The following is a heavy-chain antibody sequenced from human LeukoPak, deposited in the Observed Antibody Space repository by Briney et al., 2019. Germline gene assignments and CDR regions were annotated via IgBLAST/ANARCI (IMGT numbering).Heavy chain of an antibody. CDR3: ARSPREYYYDDSAYYFPWLDP. D-gene: IGHD3-22*01. CDR1: GGSISSNSYY. CDR2: IYYTGST. Sequence: SETLSLNCTVSGGSISSNSYYWGWIRQPPGRGLEWIGTIYYTGSTHYNPSLKSRVTISLDTSKNHFSLNLSSVTAADTAVYYCARSPREYYYDDSAYYFPWLDPWGQGTLVTVSS. V-gene: IGHV4-39*07. J-gene: IGHJ5*02.